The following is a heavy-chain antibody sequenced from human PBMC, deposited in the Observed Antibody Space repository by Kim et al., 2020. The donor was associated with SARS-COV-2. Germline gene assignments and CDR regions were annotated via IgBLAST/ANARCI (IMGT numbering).Heavy chain of an antibody. CDR3: ARADVTRQGAFGY. Sequence: YANAVNGRFTIARDNSKNTLYLQMGSLRAEDMAVYYCARADVTRQGAFGYWGQGTLVTVSS. V-gene: IGHV3-64*01. D-gene: IGHD2-21*02. J-gene: IGHJ4*02.